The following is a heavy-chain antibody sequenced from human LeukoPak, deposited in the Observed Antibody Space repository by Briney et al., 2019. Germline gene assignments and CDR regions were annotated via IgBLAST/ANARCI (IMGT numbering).Heavy chain of an antibody. CDR1: GFTFSDYY. Sequence: GGSLRLSCAGSGFTFSDYYMVWVRQAPGKGLEWVGRSRNKANSYTTEYAASVKGRFTISRDDSKNSVFLQMSSLKTEDTAVYYCTTDPSGIVATMGYYFDYWGQGTLVTVSS. V-gene: IGHV3-72*01. J-gene: IGHJ4*02. CDR3: TTDPSGIVATMGYYFDY. CDR2: SRNKANSYTT. D-gene: IGHD5-12*01.